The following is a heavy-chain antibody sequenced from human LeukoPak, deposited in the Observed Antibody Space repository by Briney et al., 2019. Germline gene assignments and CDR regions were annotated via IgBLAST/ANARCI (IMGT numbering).Heavy chain of an antibody. CDR1: GFTFSSYA. CDR2: ISAGDNTT. CDR3: AKRPPAP. V-gene: IGHV3-23*01. Sequence: GGSLRLSCAASGFTFSSYAMYWVRQAPGKGLQWVAVISAGDNTTYYADSVKGRFTISRDNSKNTVYLEMTSLRVDDTAVYYCAKRPPAPWGQGTLVTVSS. J-gene: IGHJ4*02.